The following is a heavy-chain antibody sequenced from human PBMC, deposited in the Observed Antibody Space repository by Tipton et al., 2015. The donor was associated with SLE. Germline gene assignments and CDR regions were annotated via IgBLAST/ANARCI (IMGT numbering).Heavy chain of an antibody. D-gene: IGHD6-6*01. CDR2: ISSSSSYI. CDR3: AREGAALVGAFDI. V-gene: IGHV3-21*04. Sequence: APGKGLEWVSSISSSSSYIYYADSVKGRFTISRDNSKNTLYLQMNSLRAEDTAVYYCAREGAALVGAFDIWGQGTMVTVSS. J-gene: IGHJ3*02.